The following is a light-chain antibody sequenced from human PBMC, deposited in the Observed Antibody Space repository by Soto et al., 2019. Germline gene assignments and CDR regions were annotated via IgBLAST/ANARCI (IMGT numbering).Light chain of an antibody. J-gene: IGKJ4*01. CDR2: LGS. CDR1: QKILHTDGYNY. V-gene: IGKV2-28*01. CDR3: MHAAQLPVT. Sequence: WRSHQKILHTDGYNYLDWYLQKPGQSPQLLIYLGSNRASGVPDRFSGSGSGTDFTPAISIVRAEHVVVRSSMHAAQLPVTLAGGTKVDIK.